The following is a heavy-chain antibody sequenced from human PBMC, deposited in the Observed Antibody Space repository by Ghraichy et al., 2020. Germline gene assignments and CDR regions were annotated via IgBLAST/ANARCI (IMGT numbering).Heavy chain of an antibody. D-gene: IGHD6-13*01. Sequence: SETLSLTCAVSGVSITTYYWSWLRQPAWKGLEWIGRIFSGGNTDYSPSLKSRVTISIDTSKNHFSLKLSSVTAADTAVYYCARDRGSGQQLGYNWFDPWGQGTLVTVSS. CDR3: ARDRGSGQQLGYNWFDP. CDR1: GVSITTYY. CDR2: IFSGGNT. J-gene: IGHJ5*02. V-gene: IGHV4-4*07.